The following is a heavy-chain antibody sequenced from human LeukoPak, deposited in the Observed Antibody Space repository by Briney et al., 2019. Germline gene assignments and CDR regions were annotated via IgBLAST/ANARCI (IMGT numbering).Heavy chain of an antibody. V-gene: IGHV3-53*01. CDR2: IYSGGST. CDR1: GFTVSSNY. Sequence: GGSLRLSCAASGFTVSSNYTSWVRRAPGKGLEWVSVIYSGGSTYYADSVKGRFTISRDNSKNTLYLQMSSLRAEDTAVYYCARDDAGRVSDYWGRGTLVTVSS. D-gene: IGHD6-6*01. J-gene: IGHJ4*02. CDR3: ARDDAGRVSDY.